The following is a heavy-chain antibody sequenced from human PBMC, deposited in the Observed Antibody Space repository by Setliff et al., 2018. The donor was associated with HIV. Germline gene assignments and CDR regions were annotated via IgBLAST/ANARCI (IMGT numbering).Heavy chain of an antibody. Sequence: LRLSCAASGFTFNSYWMHWVRQAPGKGLVWVSRIDRDGITTAYAESVKGRFTISRDNAKNTVYLQMHSLRAEDTGIYYCARRPLYYFDYWGQGTLVTVSS. V-gene: IGHV3-74*01. CDR3: ARRPLYYFDY. J-gene: IGHJ4*02. CDR1: GFTFNSYW. CDR2: IDRDGITT.